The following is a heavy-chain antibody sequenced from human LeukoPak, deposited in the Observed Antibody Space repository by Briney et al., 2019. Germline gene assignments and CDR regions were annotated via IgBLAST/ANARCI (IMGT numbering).Heavy chain of an antibody. D-gene: IGHD2-2*01. CDR2: ISGSGGST. V-gene: IGHV3-23*01. J-gene: IGHJ3*02. CDR3: AKEGVVPAAYKGDAFDI. Sequence: GGSLRLSCAASGFTFSSYAMSWVRQAPGKGVEGGSAISGSGGSTYYADSVKGRFTISRDNSKNTLYPQMNSLRAEDTAVYYCAKEGVVPAAYKGDAFDIWGQGTMVTVSS. CDR1: GFTFSSYA.